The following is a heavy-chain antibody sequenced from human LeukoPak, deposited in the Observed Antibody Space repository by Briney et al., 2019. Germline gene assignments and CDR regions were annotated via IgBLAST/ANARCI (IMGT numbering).Heavy chain of an antibody. J-gene: IGHJ4*02. CDR3: AGLDYEKIDY. CDR1: GGSFSGYY. V-gene: IGHV4-34*01. Sequence: PSETLSLTCAVSGGSFSGYYWSWIRQPPGKGLEWIGEINHSGSTNYNPSLKSRVTISVDTSKNQFSLKLSSVTAADTAVYYCAGLDYEKIDYWGQGTLVTVSS. D-gene: IGHD4-17*01. CDR2: INHSGST.